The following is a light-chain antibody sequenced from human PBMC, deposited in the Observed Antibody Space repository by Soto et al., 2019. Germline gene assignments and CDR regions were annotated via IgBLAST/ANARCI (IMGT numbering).Light chain of an antibody. Sequence: QSVLTQPPSVSAAPGQWFTISCSGRSSNIGGNSVSWYQQLPGTAPKLLIYDDDKRPSGIPDRFSGSKSGTSATLGITGFQTGDEADYYCGSWDSSLSAYVFGTGTKVTVL. J-gene: IGLJ1*01. CDR3: GSWDSSLSAYV. CDR1: SSNIGGNS. CDR2: DDD. V-gene: IGLV1-51*01.